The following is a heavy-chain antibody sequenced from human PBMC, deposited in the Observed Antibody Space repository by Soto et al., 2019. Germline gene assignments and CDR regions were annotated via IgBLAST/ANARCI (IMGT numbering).Heavy chain of an antibody. CDR3: ASRIGVVPAAMYAFDI. D-gene: IGHD2-2*01. Sequence: QVQLVQSGAEVKKPGASVKVSCKASGYSFTSYVMHWVRQAPGQSLEWMGWISAGNGDTKYSHKFQGRLTVTRDTSATTAYMELSSLRSEDKAVYYCASRIGVVPAAMYAFDIWGQGMMVTVSS. J-gene: IGHJ3*02. V-gene: IGHV1-3*01. CDR2: ISAGNGDT. CDR1: GYSFTSYV.